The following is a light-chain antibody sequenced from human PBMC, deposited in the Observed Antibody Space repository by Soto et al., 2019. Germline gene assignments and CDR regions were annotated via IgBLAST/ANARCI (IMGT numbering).Light chain of an antibody. J-gene: IGKJ1*01. CDR2: AAS. Sequence: DIQLTQSPSFLSASVGDRVNITCRASQDISSYLAWYQQKPGKAPQLLTYAASTLLRGVPSRFSGSGSGTEFTLTISSLQPEDFATYYCQQVNSYPRTFGQGTKVEIK. CDR3: QQVNSYPRT. CDR1: QDISSY. V-gene: IGKV1-9*01.